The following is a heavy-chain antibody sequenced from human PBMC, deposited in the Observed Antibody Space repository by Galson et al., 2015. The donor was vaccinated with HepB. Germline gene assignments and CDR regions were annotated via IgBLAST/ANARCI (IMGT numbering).Heavy chain of an antibody. Sequence: SLRLSCAASGFIFGDYAMSWFRQAPGKGRERVGFIRRKAYGGTTKFAASVKGRFTISRDDSKSIAYLQMNSLKSEDTAVYYCARVLRPYYDDSSGYGDYWGQGTLVTVSS. CDR2: IRRKAYGGTT. CDR1: GFIFGDYA. CDR3: ARVLRPYYDDSSGYGDY. V-gene: IGHV3-49*03. D-gene: IGHD3-22*01. J-gene: IGHJ4*02.